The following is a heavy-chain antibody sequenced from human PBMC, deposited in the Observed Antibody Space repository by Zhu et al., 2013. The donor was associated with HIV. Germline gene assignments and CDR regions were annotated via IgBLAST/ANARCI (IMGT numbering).Heavy chain of an antibody. CDR3: ARAGYNSVYPFDY. CDR1: GYTFSGHY. Sequence: QVQLVQSGAEVKKPGASVKVSCRASGYTFSGHYLHWVRQAPGQGLEWLGWINPKSGGTNYAHKFQGRVTMTRDTSISTAYMELSRLRSDDTAVYHCARAGYNSVYPFDYWGQGTLVSVSS. V-gene: IGHV1-2*02. CDR2: INPKSGGT. J-gene: IGHJ4*02. D-gene: IGHD5-18*01.